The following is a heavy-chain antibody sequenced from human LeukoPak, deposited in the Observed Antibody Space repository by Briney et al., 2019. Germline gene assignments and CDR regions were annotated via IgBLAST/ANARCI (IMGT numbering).Heavy chain of an antibody. CDR2: INHSGST. J-gene: IGHJ4*02. D-gene: IGHD5-18*01. V-gene: IGHV4-34*01. Sequence: PSETLSLTCAVYGGSFSGYYWSWIRQPPGKGLEWIGEINHSGSTNYNPSLKSRVTLSVDTSKNQFSLKLSSVTAADTAVYYCARIRGYSYGLYYFDYWGQGTLVTVSS. CDR1: GGSFSGYY. CDR3: ARIRGYSYGLYYFDY.